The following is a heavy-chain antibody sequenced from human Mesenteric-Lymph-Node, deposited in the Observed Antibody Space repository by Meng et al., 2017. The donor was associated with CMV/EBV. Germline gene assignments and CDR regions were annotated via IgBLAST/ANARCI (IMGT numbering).Heavy chain of an antibody. CDR2: ISGNTDYI. CDR3: ARDDRSYDFWSGYYDYYFYGMDV. Sequence: GGSLRLSCAASGFNFSRYSMNWVRQAPGKGLEWVSSISGNTDYISYADSVKGRFTISRDNSKNTLYLQMNSLRAEDTAVYYCARDDRSYDFWSGYYDYYFYGMDVWGQGTTVTVSS. D-gene: IGHD3-3*01. CDR1: GFNFSRYS. J-gene: IGHJ6*02. V-gene: IGHV3-21*01.